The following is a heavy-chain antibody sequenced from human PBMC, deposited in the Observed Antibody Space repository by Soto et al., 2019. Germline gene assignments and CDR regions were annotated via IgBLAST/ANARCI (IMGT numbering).Heavy chain of an antibody. D-gene: IGHD5-18*01. J-gene: IGHJ4*02. CDR3: ARGGTAMVIGIAIFDY. V-gene: IGHV4-4*07. Sequence: PSETLSLTCTVSGGSISSYYWSWIRQPAGKGLEWIGRIYTSGSTNYNPSLKSRVTMSVDTSKNQFSLKLSSVTAADTAVYYCARGGTAMVIGIAIFDYRGQGTLVTVSS. CDR1: GGSISSYY. CDR2: IYTSGST.